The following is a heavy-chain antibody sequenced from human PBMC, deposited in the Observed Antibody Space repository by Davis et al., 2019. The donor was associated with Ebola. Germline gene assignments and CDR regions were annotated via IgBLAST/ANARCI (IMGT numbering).Heavy chain of an antibody. J-gene: IGHJ4*02. D-gene: IGHD3-22*01. CDR1: GFSFDDYG. CDR2: IDWSGDST. Sequence: GGSLRLSCAASGFSFDDYGMNWVRQLPGKGLEWVSGIDWSGDSTGYADSVKGRFTISRDNAKNSLFLQMDSLRVEDTAFYYCARRAYDSSGYYFFDYWGQGTLVTVSS. V-gene: IGHV3-20*04. CDR3: ARRAYDSSGYYFFDY.